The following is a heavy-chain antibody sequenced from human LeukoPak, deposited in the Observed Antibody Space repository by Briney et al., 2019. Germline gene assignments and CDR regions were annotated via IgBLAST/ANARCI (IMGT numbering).Heavy chain of an antibody. D-gene: IGHD2-2*01. J-gene: IGHJ4*02. V-gene: IGHV3-21*01. CDR1: GFAFSSYS. CDR2: ISSSSSYI. Sequence: PGGSLRLSCAASGFAFSSYSMNWVRQAPGKGLEWVSSISSSSSYIYYADSVKGRFTNSRDNAKNSLYLQMNSLRAEDTAVYYCARELGYCSSTSCYYYFDYWGQGTLVTVSS. CDR3: ARELGYCSSTSCYYYFDY.